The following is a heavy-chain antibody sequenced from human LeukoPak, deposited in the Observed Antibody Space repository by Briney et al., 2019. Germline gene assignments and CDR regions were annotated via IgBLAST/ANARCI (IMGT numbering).Heavy chain of an antibody. CDR2: ISSSSSTI. CDR3: AREHCSSTSCYFYYFDF. D-gene: IGHD2-2*01. J-gene: IGHJ4*02. V-gene: IGHV3-48*01. Sequence: GGSLRLSCAASGFTFSSYSMNWVRQAPGKGLEWVSYISSSSSTIYYADSVKGRFTISRDNAKNSLYLQMNSLRAEDTAVYYCAREHCSSTSCYFYYFDFWGQGTLVTVSS. CDR1: GFTFSSYS.